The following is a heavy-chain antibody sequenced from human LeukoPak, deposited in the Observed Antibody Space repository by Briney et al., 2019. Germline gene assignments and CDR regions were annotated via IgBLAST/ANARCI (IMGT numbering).Heavy chain of an antibody. CDR2: ISSSSYI. D-gene: IGHD3-16*02. CDR1: GFTFSSYS. CDR3: ARLREITFGGVIGIDY. Sequence: KPGGSLRLSCAASGFTFSSYSMNWVRQAPGKGLEWVSSISSSSYIYYADSVKGRFTISRDNAKNSLYLQMNSLRAEDTAVYYCARLREITFGGVIGIDYWGQGTLVTVSS. V-gene: IGHV3-21*01. J-gene: IGHJ4*02.